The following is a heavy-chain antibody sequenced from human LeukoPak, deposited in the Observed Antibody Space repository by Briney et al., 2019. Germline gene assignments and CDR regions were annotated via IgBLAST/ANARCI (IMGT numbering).Heavy chain of an antibody. CDR3: ARVRSSRRIGHGAFDI. CDR1: GHTFTGYY. Sequence: ASVKVSCKASGHTFTGYYMHWVRQAPGQGLEWMGWINPNSGGTNYAQKFQGRVTMTRDTSISTAYMELSRLRSDDTAVYYCARVRSSRRIGHGAFDIWGQGTMVTVSS. CDR2: INPNSGGT. V-gene: IGHV1-2*02. D-gene: IGHD6-13*01. J-gene: IGHJ3*02.